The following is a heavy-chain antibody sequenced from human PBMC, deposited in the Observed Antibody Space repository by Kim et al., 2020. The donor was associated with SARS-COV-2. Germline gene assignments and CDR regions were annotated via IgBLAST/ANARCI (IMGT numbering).Heavy chain of an antibody. V-gene: IGHV1-18*01. CDR1: GYIFTSYG. J-gene: IGHJ4*02. CDR3: ATDCSGGTYYYALNY. CDR2: ISTYNGET. Sequence: ASVKVSCKTSGYIFTSYGIYWVRQAPGQGLEWMGWISTYNGETKYAQKVQDRVTMTTDTSTRTAYMELRNLRSDDTAVYYCATDCSGGTYYYALNYWGQGTLVTVSS. D-gene: IGHD2-15*01.